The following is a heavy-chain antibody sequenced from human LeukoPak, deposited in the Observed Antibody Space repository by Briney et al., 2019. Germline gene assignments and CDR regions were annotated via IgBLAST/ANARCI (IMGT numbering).Heavy chain of an antibody. V-gene: IGHV1-69*01. CDR3: ARIPLPARGVRGSYRQKYYFDY. Sequence: SSVKVSCKASGGTFSSYAISWVRQAPGQGLEWMGGIIPIFGTANYAQKFQGRVTITADESTSTAYMELSSLRSEDTAVYYCARIPLPARGVRGSYRQKYYFDYWGQGTLVTVSS. J-gene: IGHJ4*02. D-gene: IGHD3-16*02. CDR2: IIPIFGTA. CDR1: GGTFSSYA.